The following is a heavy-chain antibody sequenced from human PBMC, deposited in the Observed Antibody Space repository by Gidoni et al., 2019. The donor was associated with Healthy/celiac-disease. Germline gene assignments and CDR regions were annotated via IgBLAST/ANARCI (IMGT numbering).Heavy chain of an antibody. V-gene: IGHV3-48*03. J-gene: IGHJ4*02. Sequence: EVQLVESGGGLVQPGGSLRLSCAASGFPFSSYEMNWVRQAPGKGLEWFSYISSSGSTIYYADSVKGRFTISRDNAKNSLYLQMNSLRAEDTAVYYCASAVGYNWNPGYFDYWGQGTLVTVSS. D-gene: IGHD1-20*01. CDR3: ASAVGYNWNPGYFDY. CDR2: ISSSGSTI. CDR1: GFPFSSYE.